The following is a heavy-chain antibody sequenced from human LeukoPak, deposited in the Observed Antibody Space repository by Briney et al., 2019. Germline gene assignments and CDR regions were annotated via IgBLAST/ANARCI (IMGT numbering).Heavy chain of an antibody. V-gene: IGHV4-34*01. CDR1: GGSFSGYY. CDR2: INHSGST. CDR3: ATYQYESSGRQWFDP. Sequence: PSETLSLTCAVYGGSFSGYYWSWIRQPPGKGLEWIGEINHSGSTNYNPSLKSRVTISVDTSKNQFSLKLTSVTAADTAVYYCATYQYESSGRQWFDPWGQGTPVTVSS. J-gene: IGHJ5*02. D-gene: IGHD3-22*01.